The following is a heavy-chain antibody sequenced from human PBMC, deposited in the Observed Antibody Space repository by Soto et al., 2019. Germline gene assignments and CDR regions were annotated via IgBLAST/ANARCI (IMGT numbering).Heavy chain of an antibody. D-gene: IGHD5-12*01. V-gene: IGHV3-23*01. Sequence: PGGSLRLSCAASGFTFSSYSMSWVRQAPGKGLEWVSGFRTGGDDATTYYADSVKGRFTISRDNSKNMLFLQMNSLRAGDTAVYYCVRSYGGYGGYCFDCWGQGTLVTVSS. CDR2: FRTGGDDATT. J-gene: IGHJ4*02. CDR1: GFTFSSYS. CDR3: VRSYGGYGGYCFDC.